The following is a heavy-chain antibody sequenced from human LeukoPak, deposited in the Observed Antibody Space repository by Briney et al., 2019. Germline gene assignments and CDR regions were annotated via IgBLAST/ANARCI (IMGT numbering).Heavy chain of an antibody. D-gene: IGHD3-10*01. CDR3: AKGRFREVMSGLDC. CDR2: ISGSCGST. V-gene: IGHV3-23*01. J-gene: IGHJ4*02. Sequence: GGSLRLSCAASGFTFSNYVMSWVRQAPGKGLEWVSAISGSCGSTFFGDSVKGRFSISRDNSRNTVSLQMNSLRAEDTAVYYCAKGRFREVMSGLDCWGQGILVTVSS. CDR1: GFTFSNYV.